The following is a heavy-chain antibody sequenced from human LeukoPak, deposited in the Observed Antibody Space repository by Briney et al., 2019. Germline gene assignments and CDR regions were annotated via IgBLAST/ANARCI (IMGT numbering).Heavy chain of an antibody. CDR3: TVPRIVGATPGLYYGMDV. CDR2: IQQDGSER. Sequence: GGSLRLSCAASGFTFSNYWMSWVRQAPGKGLEWVANIQQDGSERYYVDSVKGRFTLSRDNSKNTVYLQMDSLRAEDTAVYYCTVPRIVGATPGLYYGMDVWGQGTTVTVSS. D-gene: IGHD1-26*01. CDR1: GFTFSNYW. J-gene: IGHJ6*02. V-gene: IGHV3-7*01.